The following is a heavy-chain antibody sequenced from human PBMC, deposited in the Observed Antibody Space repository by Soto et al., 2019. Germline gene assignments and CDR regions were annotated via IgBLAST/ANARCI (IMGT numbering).Heavy chain of an antibody. CDR3: EKCLMMSFDAFDI. Sequence: EVQLLESGGGLVQPGGSLRLSCAASGFTFSSYAMSWVRQAPGKGLEWVSAISGSGGSTYYADSVKGRFTISRDNSKNTLYLQMNSLRAEDTAVYYCEKCLMMSFDAFDIWGQGTMVTVSS. D-gene: IGHD3-16*01. CDR2: ISGSGGST. V-gene: IGHV3-23*01. CDR1: GFTFSSYA. J-gene: IGHJ3*02.